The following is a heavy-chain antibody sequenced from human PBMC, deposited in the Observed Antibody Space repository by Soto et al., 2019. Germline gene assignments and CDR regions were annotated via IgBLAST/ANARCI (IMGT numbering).Heavy chain of an antibody. CDR2: IIPTFGTA. J-gene: IGHJ4*02. CDR1: GGTFSSNA. D-gene: IGHD1-26*01. V-gene: IGHV1-69*13. CDR3: AIQCIVGATPHPFDX. Sequence: GASGKVSCKASGGTFSSNAISWGRQAPGQGIEGMGGIIPTFGTANYAQKFQGRVTITADDSTSTAYMELSSLRSEDTAVYYCAIQCIVGATPHPFDXWGQAPLVTVSS.